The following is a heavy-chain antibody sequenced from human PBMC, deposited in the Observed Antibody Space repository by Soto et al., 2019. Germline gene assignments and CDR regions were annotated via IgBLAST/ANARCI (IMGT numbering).Heavy chain of an antibody. Sequence: SETLSLTCAVSGYSISLGSYWAWIRQPPGKGPEWIASIYHGGTTFYNPSLKSRITISVDTSNNQFSLKLTSVTAADTAVYYCARVHVMVVAGSTFDYWGHGTLVTVSS. V-gene: IGHV4-38-2*01. J-gene: IGHJ4*01. CDR3: ARVHVMVVAGSTFDY. D-gene: IGHD6-19*01. CDR1: GYSISLGSY. CDR2: IYHGGTT.